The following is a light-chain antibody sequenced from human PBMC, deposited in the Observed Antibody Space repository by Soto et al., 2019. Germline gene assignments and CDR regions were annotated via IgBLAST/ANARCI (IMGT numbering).Light chain of an antibody. CDR1: SGDIGSYNR. V-gene: IGLV2-14*01. Sequence: QSVLTQPASVSGSPGQSITMSCTGTSGDIGSYNRVSWYQQHPGKAHKLIIYEVTDRPSGVSNRFYGSKSGNTASLTISGLQAEDEAEYYCSSYTNINARACVFGTGTKLTX. CDR2: EVT. J-gene: IGLJ1*01. CDR3: SSYTNINARACV.